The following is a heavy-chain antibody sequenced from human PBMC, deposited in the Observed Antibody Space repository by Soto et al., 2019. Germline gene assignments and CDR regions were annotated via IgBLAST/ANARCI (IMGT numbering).Heavy chain of an antibody. D-gene: IGHD3-3*01. CDR1: EFTFSSYS. CDR2: VNGGGDIT. J-gene: IGHJ6*02. CDR3: ARGHFGVTMDV. V-gene: IGHV3-23*01. Sequence: EVQLLESGGGLVQPGGSLRLSCAASEFTFSSYSMIWVRQAPGKGLEWVSGVNGGGDITYYAKSVKGRFTISRDNSKITLYLQMHCLMAEGTAVFYCARGHFGVTMDVWGQGNTVTVSS.